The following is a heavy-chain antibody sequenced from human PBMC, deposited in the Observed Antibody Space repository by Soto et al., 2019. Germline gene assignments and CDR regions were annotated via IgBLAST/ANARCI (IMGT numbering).Heavy chain of an antibody. V-gene: IGHV1-18*04. D-gene: IGHD3-22*01. CDR1: GYTFTSYG. J-gene: IGHJ3*02. Sequence: GASVKVSCKASGYTFTSYGISWVRRAPGQGLEWMGWISAYNGNTNYAQKLQGRVTMTTDTSTSTAYMELRSLRSDDTAVYYCASEVYYYDSSGYPTKDAFDIWGQGTMVTVSS. CDR2: ISAYNGNT. CDR3: ASEVYYYDSSGYPTKDAFDI.